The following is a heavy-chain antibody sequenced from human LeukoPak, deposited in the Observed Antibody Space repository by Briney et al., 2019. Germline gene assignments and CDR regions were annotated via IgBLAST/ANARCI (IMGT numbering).Heavy chain of an antibody. Sequence: GGSLRLSCAASGFTFSSYAMSWVRQAPGKGLEWVAVISYDGSNKYYADSVKGRFTISRDNSKNTLYLQMNSLRAEDTAVYYCAKDLSSGWYGGAHDYWGQGTLVTVSS. V-gene: IGHV3-30*18. CDR2: ISYDGSNK. CDR1: GFTFSSYA. D-gene: IGHD6-19*01. CDR3: AKDLSSGWYGGAHDY. J-gene: IGHJ4*02.